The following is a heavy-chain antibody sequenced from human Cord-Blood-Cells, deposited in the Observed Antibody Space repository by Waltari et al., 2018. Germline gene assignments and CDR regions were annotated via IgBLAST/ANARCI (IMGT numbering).Heavy chain of an antibody. CDR3: ARDRVIAVAATFYYYYYMDV. CDR2: IYYSGST. V-gene: IGHV4-31*01. CDR1: GGAISRGGYY. Sequence: QVQLQESGPGLVKPSQTLSLTCTVSGGAISRGGYYWRWIRQHPGQGLEGIGYIYYSGSTYDNPSLKSLVTISVDTSKNQFSLKLSSVTAADTAVYYCARDRVIAVAATFYYYYYMDVWGKGTTVTVSS. D-gene: IGHD6-19*01. J-gene: IGHJ6*03.